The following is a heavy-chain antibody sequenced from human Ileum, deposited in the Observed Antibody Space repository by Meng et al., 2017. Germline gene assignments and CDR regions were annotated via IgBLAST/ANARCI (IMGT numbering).Heavy chain of an antibody. V-gene: IGHV7-4-1*02. CDR1: RYTFTNND. CDR2: INTNTGNP. CDR3: ATSGGGFDY. Sequence: QVQLVQAGSGLKQPGASVKVSCKASRYTFTNNDINWVRQAPGQGLEWMGWINTNTGNPTYAQGFTGRFVFSLDTSVNTAHLQISTLTAEDTAVYYCATSGGGFDYWGQGALVTVSS. J-gene: IGHJ4*02. D-gene: IGHD1-26*01.